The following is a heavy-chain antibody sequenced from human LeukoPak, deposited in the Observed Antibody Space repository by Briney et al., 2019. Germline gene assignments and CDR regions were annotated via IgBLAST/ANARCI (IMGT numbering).Heavy chain of an antibody. D-gene: IGHD3-10*01. CDR2: ISGYNGNT. V-gene: IGHV1-18*03. CDR1: GYTFTTYG. Sequence: GASVKVSCKASGYTFTTYGINWVRQAPGQGLEWMGWISGYNGNTIYAQKLQGRVTMTTDTSTTTAYMELRSLRSDDMAVYYCARATMVRGVTFHPDYWGQGTLVTVSS. CDR3: ARATMVRGVTFHPDY. J-gene: IGHJ4*02.